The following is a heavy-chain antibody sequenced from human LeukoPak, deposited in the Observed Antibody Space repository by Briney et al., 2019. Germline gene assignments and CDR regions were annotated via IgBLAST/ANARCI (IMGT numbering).Heavy chain of an antibody. J-gene: IGHJ4*02. CDR3: ARWADY. CDR2: FYHDGST. CDR1: GGSISSAGYY. Sequence: PSETLSLTFSVSGGSISSAGYYWSWIRQPPGKGLEWIGYFYHDGSTYYNAPLKSRVTISVDRSRDQFSLRLTSVTAADTAVYYCARWADYWGQGTLVTVSS. V-gene: IGHV4-30-2*01.